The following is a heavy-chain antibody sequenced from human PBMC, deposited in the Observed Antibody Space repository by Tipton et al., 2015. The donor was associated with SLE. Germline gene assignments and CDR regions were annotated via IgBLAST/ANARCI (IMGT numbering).Heavy chain of an antibody. CDR2: IYHSGST. V-gene: IGHV4-38-2*02. CDR3: AGCALVVPAAFDP. D-gene: IGHD2-2*01. Sequence: TLSLTCTVSGYSISSGYYWGWIRQPPGKGLEWIGSIYHSGSTYYNPSLKSRVTISVDTSKNQSSLKLSSVTAADTAVYYCAGCALVVPAAFDPWGQGTLVTVSS. J-gene: IGHJ5*02. CDR1: GYSISSGYY.